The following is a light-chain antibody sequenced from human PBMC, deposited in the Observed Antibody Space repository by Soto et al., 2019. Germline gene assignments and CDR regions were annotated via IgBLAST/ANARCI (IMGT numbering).Light chain of an antibody. CDR2: GAS. Sequence: EIVLTQSPGTLSLSPGERATLSCRASQSISSSFLAWYQQKPGQAPRLLIYGASSSATGIPDRFSGSGYGKDFTLNISRREPEDLALIYCQQYDSSPWTFGQGTKVEIK. V-gene: IGKV3-20*01. CDR1: QSISSSF. CDR3: QQYDSSPWT. J-gene: IGKJ1*01.